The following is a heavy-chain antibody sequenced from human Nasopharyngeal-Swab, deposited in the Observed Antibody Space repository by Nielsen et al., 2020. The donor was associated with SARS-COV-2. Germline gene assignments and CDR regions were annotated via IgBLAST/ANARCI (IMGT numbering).Heavy chain of an antibody. J-gene: IGHJ6*01. CDR2: IYPGDSDT. CDR1: GYRFSSYW. D-gene: IGHD6-13*01. V-gene: IGHV5-51*01. Sequence: GESLKISCKGSGYRFSSYWIGWVRQMPGKGLEWMGIIYPGDSDTRYSPSFQGQVTISADKSISTAYLQWSSLKASDSAMYYCARRYSSSWYGDYYYGMDVWGKGPRSPSPQ. CDR3: ARRYSSSWYGDYYYGMDV.